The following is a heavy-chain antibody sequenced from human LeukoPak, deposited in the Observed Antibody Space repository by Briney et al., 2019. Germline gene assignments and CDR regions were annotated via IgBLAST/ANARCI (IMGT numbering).Heavy chain of an antibody. D-gene: IGHD1-1*01. CDR2: ISKDGSNK. CDR3: ARQYRSKNFQH. CDR1: GFTFGTYA. V-gene: IGHV3-30*04. J-gene: IGHJ1*01. Sequence: GGSLRLSCAASGFTFGTYAMHWVRQAPGEGLEWVAVISKDGSNKYYADSVKGRFTISRDNSKNTLYLQMNSLRAEDTAMYYCARQYRSKNFQHWGQGTLVTVSS.